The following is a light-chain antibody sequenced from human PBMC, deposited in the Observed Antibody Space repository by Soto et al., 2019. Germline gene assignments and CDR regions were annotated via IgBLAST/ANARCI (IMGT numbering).Light chain of an antibody. J-gene: IGKJ5*01. CDR1: QGLLFSNGYNH. Sequence: DSLMTQSPLPLPVPPXXPSSISCRSSQGLLFSNGYNHLDWYMQKPGQSPQLLIHLAFKRASGVPDRFSGRGSGTYFTLRISRVEAEDVGLYYCMQGLQTPNTFGQGTRLEIK. CDR3: MQGLQTPNT. V-gene: IGKV2-28*01. CDR2: LAF.